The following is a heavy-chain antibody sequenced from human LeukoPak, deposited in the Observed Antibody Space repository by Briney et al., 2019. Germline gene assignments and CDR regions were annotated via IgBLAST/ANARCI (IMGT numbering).Heavy chain of an antibody. Sequence: GGSLRLSCAASGFTFSSYGMHWVRQAPGKGLEWVAFIRYDGSNKYYADSVKGRFTISRDNSKNTLYLQMNSLRAEDTAVYYCAKTPGPYSSGWVFDYWGQGTLVTVSS. CDR1: GFTFSSYG. J-gene: IGHJ4*02. D-gene: IGHD6-19*01. V-gene: IGHV3-30*02. CDR2: IRYDGSNK. CDR3: AKTPGPYSSGWVFDY.